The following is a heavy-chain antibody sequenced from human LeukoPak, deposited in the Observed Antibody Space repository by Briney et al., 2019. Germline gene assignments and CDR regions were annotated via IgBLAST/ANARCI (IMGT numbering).Heavy chain of an antibody. CDR3: ARLSRDYDDYDEGWFDR. Sequence: PSETLSLTCTVSGGSISSYYWSWIRQPPGKRLEWIGYIYYSGSTNYNPSLKSRVTISVDTSKNQFSLKLSSVTAADTAMYYCARLSRDYDDYDEGWFDRWGQGTLVTVSS. CDR2: IYYSGST. V-gene: IGHV4-59*01. D-gene: IGHD4-17*01. CDR1: GGSISSYY. J-gene: IGHJ5*02.